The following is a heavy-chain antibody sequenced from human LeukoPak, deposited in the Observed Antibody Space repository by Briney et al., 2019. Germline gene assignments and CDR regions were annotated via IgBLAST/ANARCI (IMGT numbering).Heavy chain of an antibody. V-gene: IGHV1-69*04. D-gene: IGHD3-10*01. J-gene: IGHJ4*02. CDR2: IIPILGIA. CDR3: ASRGSGSYSD. CDR1: GGTFSSYA. Sequence: ASVKVSCKASGGTFSSYAISWVRQAPGQGLEWMGRIIPILGIANYTQKFQGRVTITADKSTSTAYMGLSSLRSEDTAVYYCASRGSGSYSDWGQGTLVTVSS.